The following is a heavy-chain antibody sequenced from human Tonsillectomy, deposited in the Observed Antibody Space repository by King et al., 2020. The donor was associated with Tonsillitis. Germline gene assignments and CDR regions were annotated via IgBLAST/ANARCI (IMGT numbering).Heavy chain of an antibody. CDR3: ARGYVSGTYDY. Sequence: VQLVESGAEVKKPGSSVKVSCRASGGIFSSSAISWVRQAPGQGLEWMGGITPILRTANLAQQFQGRVTISADESTSTAYMELSSLKSQDTAVYYCARGYVSGTYDYWGQGTLVTVSS. CDR2: ITPILRTA. J-gene: IGHJ4*02. V-gene: IGHV1-69*01. D-gene: IGHD3-16*01. CDR1: GGIFSSSA.